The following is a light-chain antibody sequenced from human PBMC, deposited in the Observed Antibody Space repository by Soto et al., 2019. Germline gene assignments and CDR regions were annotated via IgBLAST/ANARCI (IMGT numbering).Light chain of an antibody. CDR3: SSDAGSHNWV. CDR1: SSDIGRYNY. CDR2: DVN. Sequence: QSALTQPPSASGSPGQSVTISCTGTSSDIGRYNYVSWYQQHPGKAPKLMIYDVNKRPSGVPDRFSGSKSANTASLTVFGLQAEDEADYYCSSDAGSHNWVFGGGTKLTVL. V-gene: IGLV2-8*01. J-gene: IGLJ2*01.